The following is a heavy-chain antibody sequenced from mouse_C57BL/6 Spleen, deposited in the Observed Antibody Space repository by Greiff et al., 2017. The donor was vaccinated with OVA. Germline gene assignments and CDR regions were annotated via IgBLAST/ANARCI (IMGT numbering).Heavy chain of an antibody. J-gene: IGHJ2*01. V-gene: IGHV1-82*01. D-gene: IGHD6-1*01. Sequence: VKLMESGPELVKPGASVKISCKASGYAFSSSWMNWVKQRPGKGLEWIGRIYPGDGDTNYNGKFKGKATLTADKSSSTAYMQLSSLTSEDSAVYFCARRRAALDYWGQGTTLTVSS. CDR2: IYPGDGDT. CDR3: ARRRAALDY. CDR1: GYAFSSSW.